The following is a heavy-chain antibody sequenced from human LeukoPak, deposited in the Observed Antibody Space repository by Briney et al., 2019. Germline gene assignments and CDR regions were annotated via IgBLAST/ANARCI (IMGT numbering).Heavy chain of an antibody. CDR3: ARQLPIEEWELPHGMDV. V-gene: IGHV4-59*08. J-gene: IGHJ6*02. CDR2: IYYSGST. D-gene: IGHD1-26*01. CDR1: GGSISSYY. Sequence: KTSETLSLTCTVSGGSISSYYWSWIRQPPGKGLEWIGYIYYSGSTNYNPSLKSRVTISVDTSKNQFSLKLSSVTAADTAVYYCARQLPIEEWELPHGMDVWGQGTTVTVSS.